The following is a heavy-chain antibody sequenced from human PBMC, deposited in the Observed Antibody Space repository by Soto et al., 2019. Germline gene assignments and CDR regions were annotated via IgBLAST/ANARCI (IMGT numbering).Heavy chain of an antibody. D-gene: IGHD1-26*01. CDR3: ASRRSRGRALLFDP. V-gene: IGHV4-30-4*01. CDR2: IYYSGST. J-gene: IGHJ5*02. Sequence: QVQLQESGPGLVKPSQTLSLTCTVSGGSISSGDYYWSWIRQPPGKGREWIGYIYYSGSTYYNPSRKGRVTISVDTSKNQFSLKLSSVTAADTAVYYCASRRSRGRALLFDPWGQGTLVTVSS. CDR1: GGSISSGDYY.